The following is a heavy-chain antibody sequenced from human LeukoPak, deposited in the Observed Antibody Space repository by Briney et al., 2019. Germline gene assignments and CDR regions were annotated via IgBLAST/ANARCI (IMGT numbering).Heavy chain of an antibody. D-gene: IGHD6-13*01. CDR2: ISGTSNTI. Sequence: GGSLRLSCAASGFTFSIYSMNWVRQAPGRGLEWLSYISGTSNTIYYADSVKGRFTISRDNAKNSLYLQVNSLRVEDTAVYYCARDPSSSWYFDYWGQGALVTVSS. CDR3: ARDPSSSWYFDY. V-gene: IGHV3-48*01. CDR1: GFTFSIYS. J-gene: IGHJ4*02.